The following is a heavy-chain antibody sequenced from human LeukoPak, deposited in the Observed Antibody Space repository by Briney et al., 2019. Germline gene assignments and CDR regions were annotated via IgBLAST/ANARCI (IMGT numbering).Heavy chain of an antibody. CDR1: GFTFTSSA. V-gene: IGHV1-58*02. J-gene: IGHJ4*02. Sequence: ASVKVSCKASGFTFTSSAMQWVRQARGQRLEWIGWIVVGSGNTNYAQKFQERVTITRDMSTSTAYMELSSLRSEDTTVYYCAASYRKNDFDYWGQGTLVTVSS. CDR3: AASYRKNDFDY. D-gene: IGHD1-1*01. CDR2: IVVGSGNT.